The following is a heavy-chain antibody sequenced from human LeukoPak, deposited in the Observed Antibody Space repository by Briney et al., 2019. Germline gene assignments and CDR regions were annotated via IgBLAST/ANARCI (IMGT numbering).Heavy chain of an antibody. CDR1: GGSISSGDYY. CDR3: ARGGGFYGSGTTHFDY. V-gene: IGHV4-30-4*01. Sequence: PSQTLSLTCTVSGGSISSGDYYWSWIRQPPGKDLEWIGYIYYSGSTYYNPSLKSRVTISVDTSKNQFSLKLSSVTAADTAVYYCARGGGFYGSGTTHFDYWGQGTLATVSS. CDR2: IYYSGST. D-gene: IGHD3-10*01. J-gene: IGHJ4*02.